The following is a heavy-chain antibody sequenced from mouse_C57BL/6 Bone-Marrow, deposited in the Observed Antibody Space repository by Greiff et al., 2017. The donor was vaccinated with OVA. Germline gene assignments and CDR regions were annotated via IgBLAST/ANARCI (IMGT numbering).Heavy chain of an antibody. CDR2: IYPGDGDT. V-gene: IGHV1-82*01. CDR3: SKGIRPNYYGSSYYFDY. J-gene: IGHJ2*01. D-gene: IGHD1-1*01. CDR1: GYAFSSSW. Sequence: QVQLQQSGPELVKPGASVKISCKASGYAFSSSWMNWVKQRPGKGLEWIGRIYPGDGDTNYNGKFKGKATLTADKSSSTAYMQLSSLTSEDSAVYFCSKGIRPNYYGSSYYFDYWGEGTTLTVSS.